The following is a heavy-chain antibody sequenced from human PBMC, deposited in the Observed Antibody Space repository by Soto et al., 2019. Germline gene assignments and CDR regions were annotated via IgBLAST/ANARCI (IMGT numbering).Heavy chain of an antibody. CDR1: GGSFSGYY. D-gene: IGHD4-17*01. CDR3: ASYDDYGFDAFDI. J-gene: IGHJ3*02. CDR2: INHSGST. V-gene: IGHV4-34*01. Sequence: KTSESLSLNYAIYGGSFSGYYWSWIRQPPGKGLEWIGEINHSGSTNYNPSLKSRVTISVDTSKNQFSLKLSSVTAADIAVYYCASYDDYGFDAFDIWGQGTMVTVSS.